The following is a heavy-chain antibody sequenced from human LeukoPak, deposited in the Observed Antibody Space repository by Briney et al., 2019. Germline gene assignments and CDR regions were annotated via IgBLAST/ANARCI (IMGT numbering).Heavy chain of an antibody. Sequence: SRTLSLTCTVSGGSISSSSYYWGWIRQPPGKGLEWIGSIYYSGSTYYNPSLKSRVTISVDTSKNQFSLKLSSVTAADTAVYYCARGHREEWELPTVYYYYMDVWGKGTTVTVSS. D-gene: IGHD1-26*01. J-gene: IGHJ6*03. CDR1: GGSISSSSYY. CDR2: IYYSGST. V-gene: IGHV4-39*07. CDR3: ARGHREEWELPTVYYYYMDV.